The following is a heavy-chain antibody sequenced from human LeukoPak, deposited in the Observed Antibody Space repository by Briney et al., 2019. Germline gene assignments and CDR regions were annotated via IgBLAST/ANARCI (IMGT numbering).Heavy chain of an antibody. CDR3: AKDGADQLLWPFDY. Sequence: GGSLRLSCAAPEFTVSSNYMSWVRQAPGKGLEWVSVIYSSGNTYYADSVKGRFTMSRDNSKNTIYLQMNSLRAEDTAVYYCAKDGADQLLWPFDYWGQGTLVTVSS. CDR1: EFTVSSNY. CDR2: IYSSGNT. J-gene: IGHJ4*02. D-gene: IGHD2-2*01. V-gene: IGHV3-53*01.